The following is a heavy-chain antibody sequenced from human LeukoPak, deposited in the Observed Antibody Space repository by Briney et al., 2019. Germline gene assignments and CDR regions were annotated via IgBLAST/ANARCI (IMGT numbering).Heavy chain of an antibody. CDR2: VRYDGSKK. V-gene: IGHV3-30*02. Sequence: GGSLRLSCAASGFTFSTYGMHWVRQAPGKGLEWVAFVRYDGSKKYYTNSVKGRFTISRDNSKNTLYLQMNSLRAEDTAVYYCARDRVGQQLVGRNYYYYYMDVWGKGTTVTISS. CDR3: ARDRVGQQLVGRNYYYYYMDV. D-gene: IGHD6-13*01. J-gene: IGHJ6*03. CDR1: GFTFSTYG.